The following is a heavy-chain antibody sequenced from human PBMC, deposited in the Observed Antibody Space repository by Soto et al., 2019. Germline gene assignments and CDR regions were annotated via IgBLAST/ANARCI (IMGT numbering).Heavy chain of an antibody. CDR2: VSSDGRQK. CDR3: TRDARPYSIYRGGGLGL. Sequence: QAQLVESGGGVVQPGRSLRLSCVLSGFIFSDYAMHWVRQTPGKGLEWVAIVSSDGRQKFYTASVKGRVTISKEFSNNTLFLQVNSLRPEDSGTYFCTRDARPYSIYRGGGLGLWGQGTLVTVSS. CDR1: GFIFSDYA. D-gene: IGHD4-4*01. J-gene: IGHJ1*01. V-gene: IGHV3-30*03.